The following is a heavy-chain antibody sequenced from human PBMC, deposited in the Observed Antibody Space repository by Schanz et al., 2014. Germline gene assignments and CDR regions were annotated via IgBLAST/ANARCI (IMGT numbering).Heavy chain of an antibody. Sequence: QLQLQESGPGLVKPLETLSLTCTVSGGSISTSNHYWGWIRQPPGKGLEWIGSIYYSGNTYYNPSLRSRVPISVDTSKNQFPLKLSSVTAADTAVYYCARQNLGYCSSTDCKNWFDPWGQGTLVTVSS. J-gene: IGHJ5*02. CDR3: ARQNLGYCSSTDCKNWFDP. V-gene: IGHV4-39*01. CDR1: GGSISTSNHY. D-gene: IGHD2-2*01. CDR2: IYYSGNT.